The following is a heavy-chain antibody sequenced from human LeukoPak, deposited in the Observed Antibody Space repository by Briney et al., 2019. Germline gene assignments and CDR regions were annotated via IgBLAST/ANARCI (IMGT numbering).Heavy chain of an antibody. CDR1: GYSFTSYW. V-gene: IGHV5-51*01. Sequence: GESLKISCQGSGYSFTSYWIGWVRQMPGKGLEWMGIIYPGDSDTRYSPSFQGQVTISADKSISTAYLQWGSLKASDTAMYYCARHETPPWYRSGWYPYYYYGMDVWGQGTTVTVSS. D-gene: IGHD6-19*01. CDR3: ARHETPPWYRSGWYPYYYYGMDV. J-gene: IGHJ6*02. CDR2: IYPGDSDT.